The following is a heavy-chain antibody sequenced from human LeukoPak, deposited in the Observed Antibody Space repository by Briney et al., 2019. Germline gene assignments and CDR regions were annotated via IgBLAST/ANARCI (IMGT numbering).Heavy chain of an antibody. D-gene: IGHD3-10*01. CDR3: ARSEVLWFGELSSGAFDI. V-gene: IGHV7-4-1*02. CDR2: INTNTGNP. Sequence: ASVTVSCKASGYTFTSYAMNWVRQAPGQGLEWMGWINTNTGNPTYAQGITGRFVFSLDTSVSTAYLQISSLKAEDTAVYYCARSEVLWFGELSSGAFDIWGQGTMVTVSS. J-gene: IGHJ3*02. CDR1: GYTFTSYA.